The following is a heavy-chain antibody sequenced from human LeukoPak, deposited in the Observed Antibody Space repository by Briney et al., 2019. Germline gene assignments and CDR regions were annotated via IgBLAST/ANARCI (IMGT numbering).Heavy chain of an antibody. V-gene: IGHV1-46*01. D-gene: IGHD3-22*01. CDR3: ARAMGDSSGYSQDY. CDR1: GYTFTSHY. J-gene: IGHJ4*02. CDR2: INPSGGSI. Sequence: GASVKVSCKASGYTFTSHYMHWVRQAPGQGLEGMGIINPSGGSISYAQKFQGRVTMTRDTSTTTVYMELSSLGSEDTAVYYCARAMGDSSGYSQDYWGQGTLVTVSS.